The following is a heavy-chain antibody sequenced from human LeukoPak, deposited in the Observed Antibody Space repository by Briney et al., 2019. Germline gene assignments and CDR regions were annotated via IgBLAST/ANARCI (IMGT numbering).Heavy chain of an antibody. D-gene: IGHD6-19*01. J-gene: IGHJ4*02. V-gene: IGHV3-73*01. CDR2: IRNKTNSYAT. CDR1: GFTFSGST. Sequence: PGGSLRLSCSASGFTFSGSTMHWVRQASGKGLEWVGRIRNKTNSYATAYAASVKGRFTISRDDSKNTAYLQMNSLKTEDTAVYYCTRQSSGWYQDFDYWGQGTLVTVSS. CDR3: TRQSSGWYQDFDY.